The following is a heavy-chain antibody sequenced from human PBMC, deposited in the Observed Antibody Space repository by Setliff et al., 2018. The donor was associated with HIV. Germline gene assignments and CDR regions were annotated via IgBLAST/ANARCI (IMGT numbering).Heavy chain of an antibody. J-gene: IGHJ4*02. CDR1: GGSFSGYY. D-gene: IGHD4-4*01. CDR2: INHSGST. V-gene: IGHV4-34*01. CDR3: ARGKPRGYSKTLGLWYFDY. Sequence: PSETLSLTCAVYGGSFSGYYWSWIRQPPGKGLEWIGEINHSGSTNYNTSLKSRVTISVDTSKNQFSLKLSSVTAADTAVYYCARGKPRGYSKTLGLWYFDYWGQGTLVTVSS.